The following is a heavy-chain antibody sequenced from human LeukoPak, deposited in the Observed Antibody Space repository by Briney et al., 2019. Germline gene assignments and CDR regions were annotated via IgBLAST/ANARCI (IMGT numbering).Heavy chain of an antibody. CDR1: GGSISSSSYY. D-gene: IGHD3-3*01. V-gene: IGHV4-39*01. CDR2: IYYSGST. Sequence: SETLSLTCSVSGGSISSSSYYWGWIRQPPGKGLEWIGSIYYSGSTYYNPSLKSRVTISVDTSKNQFSLKLNSVTATDTAVYYCARRQGGVVIAEYVFDFWGQGTMVTVSS. J-gene: IGHJ3*01. CDR3: ARRQGGVVIAEYVFDF.